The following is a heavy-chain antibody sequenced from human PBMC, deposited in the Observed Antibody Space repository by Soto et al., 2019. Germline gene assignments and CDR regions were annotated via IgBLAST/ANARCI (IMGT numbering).Heavy chain of an antibody. Sequence: QVQLVQSGAEVKKPGSSVKVSCKASGVTFSTYIINWVRQAPGQGLEWMGRIIPMLDIANQTQKFQGRLTITADKSTSTVNMDLSSLRSEDTAIYYCARDQGPTTVVTPSAFDIWGQGTMVTVSS. CDR1: GVTFSTYI. CDR3: ARDQGPTTVVTPSAFDI. D-gene: IGHD4-17*01. J-gene: IGHJ3*02. CDR2: IIPMLDIA. V-gene: IGHV1-69*08.